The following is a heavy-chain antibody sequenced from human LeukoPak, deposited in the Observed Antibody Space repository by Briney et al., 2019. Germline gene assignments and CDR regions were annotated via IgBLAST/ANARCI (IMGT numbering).Heavy chain of an antibody. V-gene: IGHV4-61*02. CDR1: GGSISSDHYY. Sequence: SETLSLNCTVSGGSISSDHYYWNWIRQPAGKGLEWIGRIYTGGSTNYNPSLKSRVTISIDTSKKQFSLKLSSVTAADTAVYYCARDSFDGSGYRPFDFWGQGTLVTVSS. CDR2: IYTGGST. CDR3: ARDSFDGSGYRPFDF. J-gene: IGHJ4*02. D-gene: IGHD3-22*01.